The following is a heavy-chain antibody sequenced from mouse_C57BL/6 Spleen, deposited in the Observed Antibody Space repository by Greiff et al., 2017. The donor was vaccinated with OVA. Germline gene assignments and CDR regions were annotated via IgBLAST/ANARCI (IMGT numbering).Heavy chain of an antibody. CDR3: ARDPPYH. J-gene: IGHJ2*01. V-gene: IGHV1-26*01. CDR2: INPNNGGT. Sequence: EVQLQQSGPELVKPGASVKISCKASGYTFTDYYMNWVKQSHGKSLEWIGDINPNNGGTSYNQKFKGKATLTVDKSSSTAYMELRSLTSEDSAVYYCARDPPYHWGQGTTLTVSS. CDR1: GYTFTDYY.